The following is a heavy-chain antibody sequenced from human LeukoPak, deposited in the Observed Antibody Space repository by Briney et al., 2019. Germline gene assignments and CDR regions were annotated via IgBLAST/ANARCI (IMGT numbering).Heavy chain of an antibody. Sequence: ASVKVSCNASGYTLTGYYIHWVRQAPGQGLEWMGWINPNSGGTNYAQKFQGRVTMTRDTSISTAYMELSRLTSDDTAVYYCARDAIVRDYSNSDYWGQGTLVTVSS. CDR3: ARDAIVRDYSNSDY. D-gene: IGHD4-11*01. V-gene: IGHV1-2*02. CDR2: INPNSGGT. J-gene: IGHJ4*02. CDR1: GYTLTGYY.